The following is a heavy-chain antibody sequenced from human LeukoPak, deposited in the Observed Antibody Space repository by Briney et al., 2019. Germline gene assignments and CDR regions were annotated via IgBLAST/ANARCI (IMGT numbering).Heavy chain of an antibody. Sequence: GGSLRLSCAASGFTFSSYSMNWVRQAPGKGLEWVSYISSSSSTIYYADSVKGRFTISRDNAKNSLYLQMNSLRAEDTAVYYCARVVFGGATVTYGDWGQGTLVTVSS. CDR2: ISSSSSTI. V-gene: IGHV3-48*01. CDR1: GFTFSSYS. CDR3: ARVVFGGATVTYGD. D-gene: IGHD4-17*01. J-gene: IGHJ4*02.